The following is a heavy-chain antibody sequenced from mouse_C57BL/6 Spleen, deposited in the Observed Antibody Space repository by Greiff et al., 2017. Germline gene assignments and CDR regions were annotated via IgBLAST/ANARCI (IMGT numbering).Heavy chain of an antibody. D-gene: IGHD1-1*01. CDR2: IDPEDGET. J-gene: IGHJ3*01. CDR3: ARTHYYGSSFAWFAY. Sequence: DVKLQESGAELVKPGASVKLSCTASGFNIKDYYMHWVKQRTEQGLEWIGRIDPEDGETKYAPKFQGKATITADTSSNTAYLQLSSLTSEDTAVYYCARTHYYGSSFAWFAYWGQGTLVTVSA. V-gene: IGHV14-2*01. CDR1: GFNIKDYY.